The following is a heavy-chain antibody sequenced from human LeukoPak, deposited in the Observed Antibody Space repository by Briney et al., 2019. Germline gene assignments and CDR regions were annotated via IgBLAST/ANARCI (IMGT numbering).Heavy chain of an antibody. CDR1: GGSISSSSYY. V-gene: IGHV4-39*07. D-gene: IGHD2-2*01. Sequence: SETLSLTCTVSGGSISSSSYYWGWIRQPPGKGLEWIGSIYYSGSTYYNPSLKSRVTISVDTSKNQFSLKLSSVTAADTAVYYCARYFPAASWIDYWGQGTLVTVSS. J-gene: IGHJ4*02. CDR2: IYYSGST. CDR3: ARYFPAASWIDY.